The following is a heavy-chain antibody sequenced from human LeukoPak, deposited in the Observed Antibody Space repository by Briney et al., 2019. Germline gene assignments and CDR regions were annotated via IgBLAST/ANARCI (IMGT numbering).Heavy chain of an antibody. Sequence: GGSLRLSCAASGFTVSSNYMSWVRQAPGKGLEWVSVIYSGGSSFYADSVKGRFTISRDSSKNILLLQMNSLRAEDTAVYYCARVGIQLGFGASKVTNDAFDTWGQGTMVTISS. CDR2: IYSGGSS. V-gene: IGHV3-66*01. J-gene: IGHJ3*02. CDR1: GFTVSSNY. D-gene: IGHD5-18*01. CDR3: ARVGIQLGFGASKVTNDAFDT.